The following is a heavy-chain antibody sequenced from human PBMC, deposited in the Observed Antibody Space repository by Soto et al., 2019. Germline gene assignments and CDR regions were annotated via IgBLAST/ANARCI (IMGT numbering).Heavy chain of an antibody. Sequence: ASVKVSCKASGGTFSSYAISWVRQAPGQGLEWMGGIIHIFGTANYAQKFQGRVTITADESTSTAYMELSSLRSEDTAVYYCARHVTGTDAFDIWGQGTMVTVSS. J-gene: IGHJ3*02. V-gene: IGHV1-69*13. D-gene: IGHD1-20*01. CDR2: IIHIFGTA. CDR1: GGTFSSYA. CDR3: ARHVTGTDAFDI.